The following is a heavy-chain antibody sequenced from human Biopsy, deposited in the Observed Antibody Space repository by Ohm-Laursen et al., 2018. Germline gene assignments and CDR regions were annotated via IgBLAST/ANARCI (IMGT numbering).Heavy chain of an antibody. CDR3: ARQVDFWSGYVDY. Sequence: GTLSLTCTVSGGSISDSTYHWGWIRQSPGKGLERIGNIYYSGNTDYSPSLKSRVTISVDTSNNQFPLKLRSEAAADTAVYYCARQVDFWSGYVDYWGQGTLVAVSS. J-gene: IGHJ4*02. CDR2: IYYSGNT. CDR1: GGSISDSTYH. D-gene: IGHD3-3*01. V-gene: IGHV4-39*01.